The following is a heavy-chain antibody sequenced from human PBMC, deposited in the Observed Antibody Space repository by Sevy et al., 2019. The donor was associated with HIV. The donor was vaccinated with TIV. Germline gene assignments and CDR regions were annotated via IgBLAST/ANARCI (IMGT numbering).Heavy chain of an antibody. CDR3: AGGVVIGTTFDY. CDR2: ISSSGSLI. D-gene: IGHD3-22*01. CDR1: GFTFSSYE. Sequence: GGSVRLSCAASGFTFSSYEMNWVRQAPGKGLEWVSYISSSGSLIYYADSVKGRFTISRDNAKNSLYLQMNSLRAEDTAVYYCAGGVVIGTTFDYWGQGTLVTVSS. V-gene: IGHV3-48*03. J-gene: IGHJ4*02.